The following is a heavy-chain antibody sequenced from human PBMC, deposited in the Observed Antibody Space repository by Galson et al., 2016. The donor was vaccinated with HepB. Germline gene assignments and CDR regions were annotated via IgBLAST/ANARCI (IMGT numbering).Heavy chain of an antibody. CDR1: GFTFSRSW. D-gene: IGHD2-15*01. V-gene: IGHV3-7*01. J-gene: IGHJ3*02. CDR2: IKEDGSEQ. CDR3: ARDPAQRSCNGANCWGAFDI. Sequence: SLRLSCAASGFTFSRSWMTWVRQAPGKGLEWVANIKEDGSEQFYVDSVKGRFTISRDNAKSSLYLHMNSLRSQDTAVYHCARDPAQRSCNGANCWGAFDIWGQGTMVTVPS.